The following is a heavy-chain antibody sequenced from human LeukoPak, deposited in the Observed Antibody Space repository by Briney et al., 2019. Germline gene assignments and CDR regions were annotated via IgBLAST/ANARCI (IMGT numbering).Heavy chain of an antibody. Sequence: GGSLRLSCAASGFTFSSYSMNWVRQAPGKGLEWVSYISSSSTTTYYADSVKGRFTISRDNAKNSLYLQMNSLRAEDTAVYYCARAVRATVTSGIDYWGQGTLVTVSS. CDR1: GFTFSSYS. D-gene: IGHD4-17*01. J-gene: IGHJ4*02. CDR3: ARAVRATVTSGIDY. V-gene: IGHV3-48*04. CDR2: ISSSSTTT.